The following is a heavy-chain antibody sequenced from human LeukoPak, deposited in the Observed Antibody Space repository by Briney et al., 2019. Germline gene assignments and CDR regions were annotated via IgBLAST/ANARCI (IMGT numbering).Heavy chain of an antibody. CDR2: INHSGST. Sequence: PSETLSLTCAVYGGSFSGYYWSWIRQPPGKGLEWIGEINHSGSTNYNPSLKSRVTLSVDTSKNQFSLKLSSVTAADTAVYYCASSPGGVGTPFDYWGQGTLVTVSS. J-gene: IGHJ4*02. CDR1: GGSFSGYY. D-gene: IGHD4-23*01. CDR3: ASSPGGVGTPFDY. V-gene: IGHV4-34*01.